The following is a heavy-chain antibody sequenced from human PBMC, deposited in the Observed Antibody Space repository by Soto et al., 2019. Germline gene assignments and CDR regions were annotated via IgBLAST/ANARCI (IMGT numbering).Heavy chain of an antibody. Sequence: XXVKVSCKASAFTFTSSAMQCVRQARGQRLEWIGWIVVGSGNTTYAQKFQERVTITRDMSTSTAYMELSSLRSEDTAVYYCAAFIVEGGPLYFDYWGQGTLVTVSS. CDR2: IVVGSGNT. J-gene: IGHJ4*02. CDR3: AAFIVEGGPLYFDY. V-gene: IGHV1-58*02. D-gene: IGHD2-15*01. CDR1: AFTFTSSA.